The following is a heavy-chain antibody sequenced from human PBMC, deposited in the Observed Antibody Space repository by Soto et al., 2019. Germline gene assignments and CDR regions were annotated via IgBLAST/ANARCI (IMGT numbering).Heavy chain of an antibody. V-gene: IGHV3-48*03. Sequence: EVQLVESGGGLVQPGGPLRLSCAASGFTFSSYEMNWVRQAPGKGLEWVSYISSSGSTIYYADSVKGRFTISRDNAKNSLYLQMNSLRAEDTAVYYCARDQKYWFDPWGQGTLVTVSS. CDR1: GFTFSSYE. J-gene: IGHJ5*02. CDR2: ISSSGSTI. CDR3: ARDQKYWFDP.